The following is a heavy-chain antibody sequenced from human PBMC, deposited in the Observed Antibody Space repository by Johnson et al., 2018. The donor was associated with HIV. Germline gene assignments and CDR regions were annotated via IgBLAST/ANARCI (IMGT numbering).Heavy chain of an antibody. CDR3: ATGFGPAFEM. J-gene: IGHJ3*02. V-gene: IGHV3-15*01. D-gene: IGHD3-16*01. Sequence: VQLVESGGGLVQPGGSLRLSCAASRFTFSNAWMSWVRQAPGMGLEWVGRIKSKTDGGTTDHAAPVKGRFSISRDDSKNTLYLQMNSLKTEDTAVYYCATGFGPAFEMWGQGTMVTVSS. CDR2: IKSKTDGGTT. CDR1: RFTFSNAW.